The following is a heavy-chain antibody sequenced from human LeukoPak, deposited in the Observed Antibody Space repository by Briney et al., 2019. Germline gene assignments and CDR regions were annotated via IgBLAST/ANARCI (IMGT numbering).Heavy chain of an antibody. CDR1: GGSFSGYY. D-gene: IGHD2-15*01. CDR3: ARALVVVVAAADWFDL. V-gene: IGHV4-34*01. J-gene: IGHJ5*02. CDR2: INHSGST. Sequence: SETLSLTCAVYGGSFSGYYWSWIRQPPGKGLEWIGEINHSGSTNYNPSLKSRVTISVDTSKNQFSLKLSSVTAADTAVYYCARALVVVVAAADWFDLWGQGTLVTVSS.